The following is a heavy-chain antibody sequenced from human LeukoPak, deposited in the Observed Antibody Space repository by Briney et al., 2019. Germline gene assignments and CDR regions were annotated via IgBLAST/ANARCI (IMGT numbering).Heavy chain of an antibody. Sequence: ASVKVSCKASGGTFSGYAISWVRQAPGQGLEWMGRIIPILGIANYAQKFQGRVTITADKSTSTAYMELSSPRSEDTAVYYCARSTRGVTINRWYYFDYWGQGTLATVSS. J-gene: IGHJ4*02. CDR1: GGTFSGYA. CDR2: IIPILGIA. CDR3: ARSTRGVTINRWYYFDY. V-gene: IGHV1-69*04. D-gene: IGHD3-10*01.